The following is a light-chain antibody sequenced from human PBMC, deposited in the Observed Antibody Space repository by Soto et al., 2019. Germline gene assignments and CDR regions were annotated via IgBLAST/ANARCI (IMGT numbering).Light chain of an antibody. CDR3: CAYAGKYSWV. CDR2: DVS. Sequence: QSVLTQPRSVSGSRGQSATISCTGTSNDVGNYDYVSWYQQYPGKAPKLILYDVSARPSGVPHRFSGSKSGNTASLSISGLQAEDEADYFCCAYAGKYSWVFGGGTKLTVL. CDR1: SNDVGNYDY. J-gene: IGLJ3*02. V-gene: IGLV2-11*01.